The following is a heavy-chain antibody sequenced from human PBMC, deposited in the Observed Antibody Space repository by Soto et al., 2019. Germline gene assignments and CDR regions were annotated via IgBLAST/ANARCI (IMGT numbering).Heavy chain of an antibody. V-gene: IGHV3-33*01. CDR3: ARAHSSSWSNWFDP. CDR1: GFTFSSYG. Sequence: QVQLVESGGGVVQPGRSLRLSCAASGFTFSSYGMHWVRQAPGKGLEWVAVIWYDGSNKYYADSVKGRFTISRDNSKNTLYLQMNSLRAEDTAVYYCARAHSSSWSNWFDPWGQGTLVTVSS. CDR2: IWYDGSNK. J-gene: IGHJ5*02. D-gene: IGHD6-13*01.